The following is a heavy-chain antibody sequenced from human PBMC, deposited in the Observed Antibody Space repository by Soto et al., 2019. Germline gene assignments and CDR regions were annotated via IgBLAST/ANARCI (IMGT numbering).Heavy chain of an antibody. Sequence: QVQLVQSGAEVKKPGSSVKVSCKPSGGTFKSYVLSWVRQAPGQGLEWMGGIIPFLGSADYAQKFQDRGTITADESTSTAYLALSSLRAADTAVYDCAGTQFDTSCYYPSGLELWGQGTLVTVAS. J-gene: IGHJ4*02. D-gene: IGHD3-22*01. CDR1: GGTFKSYV. CDR2: IIPFLGSA. CDR3: AGTQFDTSCYYPSGLEL. V-gene: IGHV1-69*01.